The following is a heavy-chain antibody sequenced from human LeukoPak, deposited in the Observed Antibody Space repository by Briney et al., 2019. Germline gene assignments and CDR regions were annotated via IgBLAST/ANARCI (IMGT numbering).Heavy chain of an antibody. J-gene: IGHJ4*02. CDR2: IYHSGST. CDR1: GGSISSGGYS. CDR3: ARDYSGYGYYFDY. D-gene: IGHD5-12*01. V-gene: IGHV4-30-2*01. Sequence: SQTLSLTCAVSGGSISSGGYSWSWIRQPPGMGLEWIGYIYHSGSTYYNPSLKSRVTISVDRSKNQFSLKLSSVTAADTAVYYCARDYSGYGYYFDYWGQGTLVTVSS.